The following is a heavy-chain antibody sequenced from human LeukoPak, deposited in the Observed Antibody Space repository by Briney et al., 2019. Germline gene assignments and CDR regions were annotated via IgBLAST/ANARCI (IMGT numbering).Heavy chain of an antibody. CDR2: IYSSGSN. Sequence: ETLSLTCTVSGGSISGYFWTWIRQPAGKGLEWIGRIYSSGSNNYNPSLKSRVTMSLDTSKNHFSLNLTSVTTADTAVYYCAREPTSGREPTSGRPLDYWGQGTLVTVSS. J-gene: IGHJ4*02. V-gene: IGHV4-4*07. D-gene: IGHD5-12*01. CDR1: GGSISGYF. CDR3: AREPTSGREPTSGRPLDY.